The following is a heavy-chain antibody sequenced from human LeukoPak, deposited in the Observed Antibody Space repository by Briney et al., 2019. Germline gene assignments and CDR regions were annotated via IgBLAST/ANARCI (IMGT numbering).Heavy chain of an antibody. D-gene: IGHD1-26*01. J-gene: IGHJ5*02. V-gene: IGHV3-9*01. CDR3: AKDNLLNWFDP. Sequence: PGRSLRLSCAASGFTFDDYAMHWVRHAPGKGLEWVSGISWNSGSIGYADSVKGRFTISRDNAKNSLYLQMNSLRAEDTALYYCAKDNLLNWFDPWGQGTLVTVSS. CDR1: GFTFDDYA. CDR2: ISWNSGSI.